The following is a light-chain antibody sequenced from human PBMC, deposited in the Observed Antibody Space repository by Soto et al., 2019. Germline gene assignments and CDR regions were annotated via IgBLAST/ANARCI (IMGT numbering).Light chain of an antibody. CDR3: QQYNSYSPT. Sequence: DIQMTQSPSTLSASVGDRFTITCRSSQSISVWLALYQQKAGKAPNLLIYKASRLESGVPSRFSGSGSETEFTLTISGLQPGDSATYYCQQYNSYSPTFGQGTKVDI. J-gene: IGKJ1*01. CDR2: KAS. V-gene: IGKV1-5*03. CDR1: QSISVW.